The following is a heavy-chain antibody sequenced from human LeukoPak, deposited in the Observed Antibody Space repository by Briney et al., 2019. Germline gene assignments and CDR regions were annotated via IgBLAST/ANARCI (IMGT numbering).Heavy chain of an antibody. CDR2: IYYSGNT. D-gene: IGHD4-11*01. CDR3: ARLEADDYSNYPYFDY. Sequence: PSETLSLTCTVSGGSIRDTTYYWGWIRQPPGKGLEWIGSIYYSGNTYYNPSPMSRVTISVDTSKNQFSLNLSSVTAADTAVYYCARLEADDYSNYPYFDYWGQGTLVTVSS. CDR1: GGSIRDTTYY. V-gene: IGHV4-39*07. J-gene: IGHJ4*02.